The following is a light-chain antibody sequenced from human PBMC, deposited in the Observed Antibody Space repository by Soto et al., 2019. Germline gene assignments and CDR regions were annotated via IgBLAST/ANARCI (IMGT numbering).Light chain of an antibody. CDR3: QQYYSTPLT. Sequence: DIVMTQSPDSLAVSLGERATINCKSSQSVLYSSNNKNYLAWYQQKPGQPPKLLIYWASTRESGVPDRFSGSGSGTDFTLTISSLQAEDVAVYCCQQYYSTPLTFDGGTKVEIK. CDR2: WAS. V-gene: IGKV4-1*01. CDR1: QSVLYSSNNKNY. J-gene: IGKJ4*01.